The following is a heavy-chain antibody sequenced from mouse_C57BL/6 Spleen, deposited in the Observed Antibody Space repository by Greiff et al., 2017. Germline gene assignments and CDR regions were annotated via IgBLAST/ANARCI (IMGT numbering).Heavy chain of an antibody. CDR1: GYSITSGYY. V-gene: IGHV3-6*01. J-gene: IGHJ2*01. Sequence: EVQLVESGPGLVKPSQSLSLTCSVTGYSITSGYYWNWIRQFPGNKLEWMGYISYDGSNNYNPSLKNRISITRDTSKNQFFLKLNSVTTEDTATYYCASPPYYFDYWGQGTTRTVSS. CDR3: ASPPYYFDY. CDR2: ISYDGSN.